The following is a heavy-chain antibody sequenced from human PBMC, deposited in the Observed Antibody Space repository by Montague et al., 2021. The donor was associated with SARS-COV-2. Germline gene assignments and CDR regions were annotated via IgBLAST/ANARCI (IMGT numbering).Heavy chain of an antibody. J-gene: IGHJ4*02. D-gene: IGHD3-9*01. V-gene: IGHV2-70*01. Sequence: PALVKPTQTLTLTCTFSGFSLSTSGMCVSWIRQPPGKALEWLALIDWDDDKYYSTSLKTRLTISKDASKNQVVLTMTNMDPVDTATYYCARSHYDILTGYYTVFDYWGQGTLSPSPQ. CDR2: IDWDDDK. CDR3: ARSHYDILTGYYTVFDY. CDR1: GFSLSTSGMC.